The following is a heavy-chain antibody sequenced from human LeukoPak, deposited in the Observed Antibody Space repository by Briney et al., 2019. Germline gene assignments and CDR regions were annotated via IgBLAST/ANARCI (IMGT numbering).Heavy chain of an antibody. V-gene: IGHV3-23*01. CDR1: GFTFSSYA. CDR3: AKGSGSGYYGWSDP. J-gene: IGHJ5*02. D-gene: IGHD3-22*01. CDR2: ISGSGGST. Sequence: GGSLRLSCAASGFTFSSYAMSWVRQAPGKGLEWVSAISGSGGSTYYADSVKGRFTISRDNSKNTLYLQMNSLRAEDTAVYYCAKGSGSGYYGWSDPWGQGTLVTVSS.